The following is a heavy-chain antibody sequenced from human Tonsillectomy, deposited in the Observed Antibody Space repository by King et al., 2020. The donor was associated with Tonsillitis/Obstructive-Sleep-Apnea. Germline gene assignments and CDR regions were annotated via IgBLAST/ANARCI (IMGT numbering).Heavy chain of an antibody. CDR3: ARSGVYCSSTSFHDPYYYYGIDV. CDR2: IYYSGST. Sequence: VQLQESGPGLVKPSETLSLTCTVSGGSISSYYWSWIRQPPGKGLEWIGYIYYSGSTNYNPSLKSRVTISVDTSKNQFSQMLSSVTAADTAVYYCARSGVYCSSTSFHDPYYYYGIDVWGQGTTVTVSS. CDR1: GGSISSYY. V-gene: IGHV4-59*01. D-gene: IGHD2-2*01. J-gene: IGHJ6*02.